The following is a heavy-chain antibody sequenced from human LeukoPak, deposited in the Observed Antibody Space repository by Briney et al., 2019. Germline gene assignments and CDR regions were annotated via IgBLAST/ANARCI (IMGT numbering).Heavy chain of an antibody. V-gene: IGHV3-23*01. Sequence: GGSLRLSCAASGLPFSNYAMRWVRQAPGKGLQWVSSISGNGDRTYYADSVRGRFTVSRDNSDNTLYLQMDSLRAEDTAVYYCEKSSSGFYRRHDYWGQGTLVTVSS. CDR1: GLPFSNYA. CDR3: EKSSSGFYRRHDY. D-gene: IGHD3-22*01. CDR2: ISGNGDRT. J-gene: IGHJ4*02.